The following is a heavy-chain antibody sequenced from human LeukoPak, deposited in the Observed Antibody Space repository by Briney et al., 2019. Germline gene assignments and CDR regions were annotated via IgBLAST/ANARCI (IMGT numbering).Heavy chain of an antibody. J-gene: IGHJ4*02. CDR3: ARAARGITMVRGAIDY. V-gene: IGHV4-59*01. Sequence: PSETLSLTCTVSGGSISSYYWSWIRQPPGKGLEWIGYIYYSGSTNYNPSLKSRVTISVDTSKNQFSLELSSVTAADTAVYYCARAARGITMVRGAIDYWGQGTLVTVSS. CDR2: IYYSGST. CDR1: GGSISSYY. D-gene: IGHD3-10*01.